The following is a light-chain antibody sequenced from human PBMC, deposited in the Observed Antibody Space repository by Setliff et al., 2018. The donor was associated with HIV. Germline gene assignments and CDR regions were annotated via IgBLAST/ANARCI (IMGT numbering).Light chain of an antibody. Sequence: QSVLTQPASVSGSPGQSITISCTGTSSDVGGYSHASWYQQHPGKAPKLIIYEVRNRPSGVSNRFSGSKSGNTASLTISGLQAEDEADYYCSSYAITNTLPFGTGTRSPS. CDR1: SSDVGGYSH. CDR2: EVR. V-gene: IGLV2-14*01. J-gene: IGLJ1*01. CDR3: SSYAITNTLP.